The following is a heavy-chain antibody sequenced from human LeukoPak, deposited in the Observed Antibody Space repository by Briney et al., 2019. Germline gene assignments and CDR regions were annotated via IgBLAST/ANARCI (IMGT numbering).Heavy chain of an antibody. J-gene: IGHJ4*02. CDR3: ARILSKDYFDS. CDR2: INSDGSST. CDR1: GFTFSSYW. Sequence: GGSLRLSCAASGFTFSSYWMYWVRQAPGKGLVWVSLINSDGSSTKYADSVKGRFTISRDNAKNTLYLQMNSLRVEDTAVYYCARILSKDYFDSWGQGALVTVSS. D-gene: IGHD2-15*01. V-gene: IGHV3-74*01.